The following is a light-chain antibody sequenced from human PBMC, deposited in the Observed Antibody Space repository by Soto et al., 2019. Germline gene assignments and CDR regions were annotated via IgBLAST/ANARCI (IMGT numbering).Light chain of an antibody. J-gene: IGLJ2*01. V-gene: IGLV2-14*01. CDR3: SSYTSSSTVL. CDR1: SSDISYYNY. Sequence: QSVLTQPASVSGSPGQSITISCTGTSSDISYYNYVSWFQQHPGKAPKLMIYDVSDRPSGVSNRFSGSKSGNTASLTISGLQAEDEADYYCSSYTSSSTVLFGGGTKLTVL. CDR2: DVS.